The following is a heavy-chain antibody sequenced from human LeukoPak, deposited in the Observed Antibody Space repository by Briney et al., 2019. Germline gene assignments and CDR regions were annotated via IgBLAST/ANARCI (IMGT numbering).Heavy chain of an antibody. D-gene: IGHD5-12*01. CDR2: IIPLFGPA. CDR3: ARLGSGYDPGDF. V-gene: IGHV1-69*13. Sequence: SVKVSCKASGGTYSTLDISWLRQAPGHGLEWMGGIIPLFGPANYAQKFQDRVSIIADESTTTAYMELSSLRSEDTAVYYCARLGSGYDPGDFWGQGTLVSVST. J-gene: IGHJ4*02. CDR1: GGTYSTLD.